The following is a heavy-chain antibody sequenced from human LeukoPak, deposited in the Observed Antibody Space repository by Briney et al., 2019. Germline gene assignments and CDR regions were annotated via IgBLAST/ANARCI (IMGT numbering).Heavy chain of an antibody. V-gene: IGHV4-39*07. CDR1: GDSSSNSIYY. Sequence: PSETLSLTCTVSGDSSSNSIYYWGWIRQPPGKGLEWIGSIDYSGSTYYNPSLKSRATVSIDTSKNQFSLKLSSVTAADTAVYYCARFGYYYDSSGYRYFDYWGQGTLVTVSS. D-gene: IGHD3-22*01. J-gene: IGHJ4*02. CDR3: ARFGYYYDSSGYRYFDY. CDR2: IDYSGST.